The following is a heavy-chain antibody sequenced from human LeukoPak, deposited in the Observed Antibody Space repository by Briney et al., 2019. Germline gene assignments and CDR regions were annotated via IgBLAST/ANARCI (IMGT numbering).Heavy chain of an antibody. D-gene: IGHD3-22*01. J-gene: IGHJ4*02. CDR2: ISWNSGSI. Sequence: PGRSLRLSCAASGFTFDDYAMHWVRQAPGKGLEWVSGISWNSGSIGYADSVKGRFTISRDNAKNSLYLQMNSLRAEDTAVYYCARDSTVSDSSGYYGVFDYWGQGTLVTVSS. CDR3: ARDSTVSDSSGYYGVFDY. CDR1: GFTFDDYA. V-gene: IGHV3-9*01.